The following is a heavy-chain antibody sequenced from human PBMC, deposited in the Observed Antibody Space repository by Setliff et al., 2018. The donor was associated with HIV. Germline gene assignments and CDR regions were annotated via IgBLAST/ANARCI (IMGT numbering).Heavy chain of an antibody. CDR1: GFTFSSYG. CDR2: IWYDGSNK. V-gene: IGHV3-33*06. Sequence: GGSLRLSCAASGFTFSSYGMHWVRQAPGKGLEWVAVIWYDGSNKYYADSVKGRFTISRDNSKNTLYLQMNSLRAEDTAVYYCGKELTAGYYNDSSGGVLDYWGQGTPVTVSS. J-gene: IGHJ4*02. D-gene: IGHD3-22*01. CDR3: GKELTAGYYNDSSGGVLDY.